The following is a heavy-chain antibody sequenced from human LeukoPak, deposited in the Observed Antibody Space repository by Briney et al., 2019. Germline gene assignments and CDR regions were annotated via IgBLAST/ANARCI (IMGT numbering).Heavy chain of an antibody. Sequence: GRSLRLSCAASGFIFSSYGMHWVRQAPGKGLEWVARIWHDGSNDDYAGSVKGRFTISRDNSKNTLYLQMNSLRAGDTAIYYCAKVTGDYYDTSGAFDYWGQGTLVTVSS. CDR1: GFIFSSYG. CDR3: AKVTGDYYDTSGAFDY. D-gene: IGHD3-22*01. V-gene: IGHV3-33*06. CDR2: IWHDGSND. J-gene: IGHJ4*02.